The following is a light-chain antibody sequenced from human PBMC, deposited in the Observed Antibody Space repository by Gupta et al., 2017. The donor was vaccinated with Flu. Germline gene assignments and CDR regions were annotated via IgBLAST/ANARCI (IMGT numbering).Light chain of an antibody. Sequence: ERATLSCRASQSVSSDYLAWYQQKPGQAPRLLIYGASSRATGIPDRFSGSGSGTDYTLTIGRLEPEDFAVYYCQQYDTSLITFGQGTRLEIK. V-gene: IGKV3-20*01. CDR3: QQYDTSLIT. CDR1: QSVSSDY. CDR2: GAS. J-gene: IGKJ5*01.